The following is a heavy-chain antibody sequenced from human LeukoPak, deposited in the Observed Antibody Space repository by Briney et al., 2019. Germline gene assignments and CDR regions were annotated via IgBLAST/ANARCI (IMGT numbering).Heavy chain of an antibody. V-gene: IGHV1-2*02. CDR1: GYTFSSYY. CDR3: ARVRYRLAETYIDY. CDR2: INPNSSDT. Sequence: ASVKVSCKASGYTFSSYYVHWVRQAPGQGLEWMGWINPNSSDTNYAQKFQGRVTMTRDTSISTAYMELSRLRSDDTAVYYCARVRYRLAETYIDYWGQGTLVTVSS. J-gene: IGHJ4*02. D-gene: IGHD3-16*01.